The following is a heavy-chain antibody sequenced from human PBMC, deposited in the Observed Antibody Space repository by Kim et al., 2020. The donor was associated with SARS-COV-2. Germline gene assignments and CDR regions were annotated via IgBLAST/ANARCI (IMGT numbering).Heavy chain of an antibody. CDR3: AREGYCSSTSCPRFNWFDP. CDR1: GGTFSSYA. V-gene: IGHV1-69*13. J-gene: IGHJ5*02. CDR2: IIPIFGTA. D-gene: IGHD2-2*01. Sequence: SVKVSCKASGGTFSSYAISWVRQAPGQGLEWMGGIIPIFGTANYAQKFQGRVTITADESTSTAYMELSSLRSEDTAVYYCAREGYCSSTSCPRFNWFDPWGQGTLVTVSS.